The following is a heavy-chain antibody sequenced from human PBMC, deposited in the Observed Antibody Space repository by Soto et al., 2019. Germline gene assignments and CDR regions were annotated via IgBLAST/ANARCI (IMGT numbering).Heavy chain of an antibody. Sequence: SETLSLTCAIYGASLGGFHWTWLRQAPGKGLEWIGELIHGGSTNYNPSLKSRVSFSLDTSKNQFSLHLMSVTAADTTVYYCARSPLGYDYVRQTWREVGDSFDIWGRGTMVTVSS. D-gene: IGHD3-16*01. V-gene: IGHV4-34*12. J-gene: IGHJ3*02. CDR2: LIHGGST. CDR3: ARSPLGYDYVRQTWREVGDSFDI. CDR1: GASLGGFH.